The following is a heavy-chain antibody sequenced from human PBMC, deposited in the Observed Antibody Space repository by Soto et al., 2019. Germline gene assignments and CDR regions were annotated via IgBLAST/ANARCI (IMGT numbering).Heavy chain of an antibody. D-gene: IGHD2-15*01. CDR1: GFTFSSYA. Sequence: GGSLRLSCAASGFTFSSYAMSWVRQAPGKGLEWVSAISGSGGSTYYADSVKGRFTTSRDNSKNTLYLQMNSLRAEDTAVYYCAKDPTVVVVAWLFDPWGQGTLVTVSS. CDR2: ISGSGGST. J-gene: IGHJ5*02. CDR3: AKDPTVVVVAWLFDP. V-gene: IGHV3-23*01.